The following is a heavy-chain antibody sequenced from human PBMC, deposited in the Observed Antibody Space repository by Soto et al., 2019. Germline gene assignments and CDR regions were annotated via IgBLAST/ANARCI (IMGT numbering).Heavy chain of an antibody. CDR1: GGSISSYY. D-gene: IGHD5-18*01. CDR3: AREKGIQLCFFY. V-gene: IGHV4-59*01. CDR2: IYYSGST. J-gene: IGHJ4*02. Sequence: SETLSLTCTVSGGSISSYYWSWIRQPPGKGLEWIGYIYYSGSTNYNPSLKSRVTISVDTSKNQFSLKLSSVTAADTAVYYYAREKGIQLCFFYRGRGTLVTVS.